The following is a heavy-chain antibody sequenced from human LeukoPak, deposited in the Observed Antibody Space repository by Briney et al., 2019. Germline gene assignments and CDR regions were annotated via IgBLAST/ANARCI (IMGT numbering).Heavy chain of an antibody. CDR3: ARLVWLGESPGSWFDS. Sequence: SETLSLTCSVSGGSVTSHFWSWIRQPPGKGLEWIGYIHYSGSTNYNPSLKSRVTISPDTSKNQLFLKLNSVTAADTAVYYCARLVWLGESPGSWFDSWGQGTLVTVSS. V-gene: IGHV4-59*02. J-gene: IGHJ5*01. CDR2: IHYSGST. CDR1: GGSVTSHF. D-gene: IGHD3-10*01.